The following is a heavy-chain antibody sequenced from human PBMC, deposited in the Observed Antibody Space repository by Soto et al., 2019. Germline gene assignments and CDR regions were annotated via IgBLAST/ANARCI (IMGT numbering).Heavy chain of an antibody. Sequence: GASVKVSCKASGYTFTSYAMHWVRQAPGQRLEWMGWINAGNGKTKYSQKFQGRVTITRDTSASTAYMELSSLRSEDTAVYYCACGVVVTARPQYPLVYWGQGTLVTVSS. CDR3: ACGVVVTARPQYPLVY. CDR1: GYTFTSYA. D-gene: IGHD2-21*02. V-gene: IGHV1-3*01. J-gene: IGHJ4*02. CDR2: INAGNGKT.